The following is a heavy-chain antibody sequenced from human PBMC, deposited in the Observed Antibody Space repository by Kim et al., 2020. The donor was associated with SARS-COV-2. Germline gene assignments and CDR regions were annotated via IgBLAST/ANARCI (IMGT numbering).Heavy chain of an antibody. CDR3: ARRGKGYDSSGYFPHAFDY. D-gene: IGHD3-22*01. J-gene: IGHJ4*02. V-gene: IGHV4-59*01. CDR2: IYYSGST. CDR1: GGSISSYY. Sequence: SETLSLTCTVSGGSISSYYWSWIRQPPGKGLEWIGYIYYSGSTNYNPSLKSRVTISVDTSKNQFSLKLSSVTAADTAVYYCARRGKGYDSSGYFPHAFDYWGQGTLVTVSS.